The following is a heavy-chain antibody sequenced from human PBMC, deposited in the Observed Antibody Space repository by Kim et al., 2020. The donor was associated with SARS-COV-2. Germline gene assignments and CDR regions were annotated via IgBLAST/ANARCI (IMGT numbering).Heavy chain of an antibody. CDR3: ARAYSSGWAYFDY. V-gene: IGHV3-21*01. Sequence: CADSVKGRFTTPRDDAKHSLYLQMNSLRAEDTAVYYCARAYSSGWAYFDYWGQGTLVTVSS. D-gene: IGHD6-19*01. J-gene: IGHJ4*02.